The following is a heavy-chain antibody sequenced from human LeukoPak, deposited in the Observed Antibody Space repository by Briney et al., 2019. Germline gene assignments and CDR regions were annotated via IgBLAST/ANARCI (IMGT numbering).Heavy chain of an antibody. J-gene: IGHJ5*02. CDR3: ARDPVGARFDWFDP. CDR2: IKQDGSEK. CDR1: GFTFSSYW. Sequence: GGSLRLSCAASGFTFSSYWMSWVRQAPGKGLEWVANIKQDGSEKYYVDSVKGRFTVSRDNAKNSLYLQMSSLRAEDTAVYYCARDPVGARFDWFDPWGQGTLVTVSS. V-gene: IGHV3-7*01. D-gene: IGHD1-26*01.